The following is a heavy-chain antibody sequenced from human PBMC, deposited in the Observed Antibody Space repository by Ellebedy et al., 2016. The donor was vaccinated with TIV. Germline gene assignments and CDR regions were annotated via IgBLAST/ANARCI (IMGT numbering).Heavy chain of an antibody. CDR2: IIPIFGTA. CDR3: ARDRNGGDY. CDR1: GGTFSIYA. Sequence: AASVKVSCKASGGTFSIYAISWVRQAPGHGLEWMGGIIPIFGTANYAQKYQGRVTITADESTSTAYMELSSLRSEDTAVYYCARDRNGGDYWGQGTLFTVSS. D-gene: IGHD2-8*01. J-gene: IGHJ4*02. V-gene: IGHV1-69*13.